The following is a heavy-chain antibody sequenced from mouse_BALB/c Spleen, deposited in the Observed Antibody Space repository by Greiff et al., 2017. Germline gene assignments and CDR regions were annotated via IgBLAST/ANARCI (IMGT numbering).Heavy chain of an antibody. Sequence: EVKLLESGGGLVQPGGSLKLSCAASGFDFSRYWMSWVRQAPGKGLEWIGEINPDSSTINYTPSLKDKFIISRDNAKNTLYLQMSKVRSEDTALYYCARPYYYGSLFAYWGQGTLVTVSA. J-gene: IGHJ3*01. CDR3: ARPYYYGSLFAY. D-gene: IGHD1-1*01. V-gene: IGHV4-1*02. CDR2: INPDSSTI. CDR1: GFDFSRYW.